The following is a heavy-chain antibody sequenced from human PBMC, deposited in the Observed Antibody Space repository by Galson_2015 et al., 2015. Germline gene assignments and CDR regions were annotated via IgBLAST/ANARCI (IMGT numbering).Heavy chain of an antibody. CDR3: AKWGRIAAAGTVRDYYYYMDV. CDR2: INSDGSST. D-gene: IGHD6-13*01. V-gene: IGHV3-74*01. CDR1: GFTFSSYW. J-gene: IGHJ6*03. Sequence: SLRLSCAASGFTFSSYWMHWVRQAPGEGLVWVSRINSDGSSTSYADSVKGRFTISRDNAKNTLYLQMNSLRAEDTAVYYRAKWGRIAAAGTVRDYYYYMDVWGKGTTVTVSS.